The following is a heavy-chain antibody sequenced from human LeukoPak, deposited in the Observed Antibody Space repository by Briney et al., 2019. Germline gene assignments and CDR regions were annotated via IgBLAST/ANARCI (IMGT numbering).Heavy chain of an antibody. CDR3: ARDRATVTNVSDWYFDL. D-gene: IGHD4-17*01. J-gene: IGHJ2*01. Sequence: GGSLRLSCAASGFTFSDYYMSWIRQAPGKGLEWVSYISSSGSTIYYADSVKGRFTISRDNAKNSLYLQMNSLRAEDTAVYYCARDRATVTNVSDWYFDLWGRGTLVTVSS. V-gene: IGHV3-11*01. CDR2: ISSSGSTI. CDR1: GFTFSDYY.